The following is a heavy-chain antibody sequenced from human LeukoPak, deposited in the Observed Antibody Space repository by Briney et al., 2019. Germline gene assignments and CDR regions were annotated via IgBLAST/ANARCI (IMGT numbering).Heavy chain of an antibody. Sequence: PGGALRLSCAASGFTSSSYAMHWVRQAPGKGLEWVAVISYDGSNKYYADSVKGRFTISRDNSKNTLYLQMNSLRAEDTAVYYCARDDWYYYDSSGYWGNYYYGMDVWGQGTTVTVSS. V-gene: IGHV3-30*04. CDR3: ARDDWYYYDSSGYWGNYYYGMDV. D-gene: IGHD3-22*01. J-gene: IGHJ6*02. CDR1: GFTSSSYA. CDR2: ISYDGSNK.